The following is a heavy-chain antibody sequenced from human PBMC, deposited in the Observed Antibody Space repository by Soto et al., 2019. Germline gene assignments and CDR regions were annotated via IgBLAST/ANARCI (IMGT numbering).Heavy chain of an antibody. V-gene: IGHV1-69*06. J-gene: IGHJ4*02. CDR3: ASSGRSIAAKSDY. D-gene: IGHD6-6*01. CDR1: GGTFSSYA. Sequence: SVKVSCKASGGTFSSYAISWVRQAPGQGLEWMGGIIPIFGTANYAQKFQGRVTITADKSTSTAYMELSSLRSEDAAVYYCASSGRSIAAKSDYWGQGTLVTVSS. CDR2: IIPIFGTA.